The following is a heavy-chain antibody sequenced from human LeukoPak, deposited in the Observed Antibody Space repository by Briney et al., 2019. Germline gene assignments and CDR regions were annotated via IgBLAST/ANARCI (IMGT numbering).Heavy chain of an antibody. Sequence: ASVKVPCKASGYTFTSYDINWVRQATGQGLEWMGWMNPNSGNTGYAQKFQGRVTMTRNTSISTAYMELSSLRSEDTAVYYCARNAQVTRYFDYWGQGTLVAVSS. V-gene: IGHV1-8*01. CDR1: GYTFTSYD. D-gene: IGHD5-18*01. CDR2: MNPNSGNT. CDR3: ARNAQVTRYFDY. J-gene: IGHJ4*02.